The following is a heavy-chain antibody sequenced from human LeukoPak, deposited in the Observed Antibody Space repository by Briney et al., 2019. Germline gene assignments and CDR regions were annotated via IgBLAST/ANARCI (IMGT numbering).Heavy chain of an antibody. CDR3: AKTLARYSYGLDAFDI. CDR2: ISYDGSNK. D-gene: IGHD5-18*01. Sequence: GGSLRLSCAASGFTFSSYGMHWVRQAPGKGLEWVVVISYDGSNKYYADSVKGRFTISRDNSKNTLYLQMNSLRAEDTAVYYCAKTLARYSYGLDAFDIWGQGTMVTVSS. J-gene: IGHJ3*02. CDR1: GFTFSSYG. V-gene: IGHV3-30*18.